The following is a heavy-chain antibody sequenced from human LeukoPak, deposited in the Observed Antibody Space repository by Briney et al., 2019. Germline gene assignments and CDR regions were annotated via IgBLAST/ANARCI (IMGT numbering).Heavy chain of an antibody. Sequence: GASVKVSCKASGYTFTSYGISWVRQAPGQGLEWMGWISAYNGNTNYAQKLQGRVTMTTDTSTSTAYMELRSPRSDDTAVYYCARVRGGYCSSTSCYLGYWGQGTLVTVSS. CDR1: GYTFTSYG. CDR2: ISAYNGNT. D-gene: IGHD2-2*01. CDR3: ARVRGGYCSSTSCYLGY. V-gene: IGHV1-18*04. J-gene: IGHJ4*02.